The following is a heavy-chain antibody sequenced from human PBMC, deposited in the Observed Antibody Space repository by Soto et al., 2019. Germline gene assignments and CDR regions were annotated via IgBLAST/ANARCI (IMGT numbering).Heavy chain of an antibody. Sequence: SETLSLTCTVSGGSIKSYYLSWIRQPPGKGLEWIGYIYSSDSGSTNYNPSLKSRVTISVDTSKNQFSLMLSSVTAADTAVYYCARGNWFDPWGQGILVTVSS. CDR1: GGSIKSYY. J-gene: IGHJ5*02. CDR3: ARGNWFDP. V-gene: IGHV4-59*01. CDR2: IYSSDSGST.